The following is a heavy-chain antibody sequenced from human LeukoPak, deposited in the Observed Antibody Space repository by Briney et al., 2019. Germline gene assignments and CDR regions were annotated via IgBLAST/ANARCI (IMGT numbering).Heavy chain of an antibody. CDR3: AKERLRSLDY. J-gene: IGHJ4*02. V-gene: IGHV3-23*01. Sequence: GGSLRLSCAASGFTFSSDAMNWVRLAPGKGLEWVSSISGSGGSTYYADSVKGRFAISRDNSKNTLYLQMNSLRAEDTAVYYCAKERLRSLDYWGQGTLVTVSS. CDR2: ISGSGGST. CDR1: GFTFSSDA. D-gene: IGHD4-17*01.